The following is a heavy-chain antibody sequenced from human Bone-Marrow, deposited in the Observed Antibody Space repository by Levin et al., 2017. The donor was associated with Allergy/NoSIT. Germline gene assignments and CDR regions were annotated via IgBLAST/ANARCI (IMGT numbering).Heavy chain of an antibody. CDR1: GYTFSTYA. D-gene: IGHD1-1*01. Sequence: PGGSLSLSCAASGYTFSTYAMTWVRQAPGKGLEWVSSLTHDGGKTYYTDSVKGRFTISRDNSKNNTLFLRMDSLRAEDTAVYYCAKDRKEQMVSPTGHFDLWGRGTLVSVSS. J-gene: IGHJ2*01. V-gene: IGHV3-23*01. CDR3: AKDRKEQMVSPTGHFDL. CDR2: LTHDGGKT.